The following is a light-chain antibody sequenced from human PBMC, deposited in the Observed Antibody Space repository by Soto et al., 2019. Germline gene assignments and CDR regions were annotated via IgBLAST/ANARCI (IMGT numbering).Light chain of an antibody. J-gene: IGKJ4*01. V-gene: IGKV1-39*01. Sequence: DIQVTQSPSSLSASVGDRVTITCRSSQTITNYLNWYQQKPGKAPKLLMYAASSLQSGVPSRFSGSGSWTDFTLTITSLQPEDFATYYGQQSYTTPPTFGGGTKVEIK. CDR2: AAS. CDR3: QQSYTTPPT. CDR1: QTITNY.